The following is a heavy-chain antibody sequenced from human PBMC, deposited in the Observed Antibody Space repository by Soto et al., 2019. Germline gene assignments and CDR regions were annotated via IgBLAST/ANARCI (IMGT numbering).Heavy chain of an antibody. CDR1: GFTFSNAW. CDR3: TTASVAVAEDY. D-gene: IGHD6-19*01. Sequence: GGSLRLSCAASGFTFSNAWMSWVRPAPGKGLEWVGRIKSKTDGGTTDYAAPVKGRFTISRDDSKNTLYLQMNSLKTEDTAVYYCTTASVAVAEDYWGQGTLVTVSS. J-gene: IGHJ4*02. V-gene: IGHV3-15*01. CDR2: IKSKTDGGTT.